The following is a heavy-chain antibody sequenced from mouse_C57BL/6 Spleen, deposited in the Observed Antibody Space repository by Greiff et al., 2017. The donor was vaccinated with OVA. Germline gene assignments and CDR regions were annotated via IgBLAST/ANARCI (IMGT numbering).Heavy chain of an antibody. CDR1: GYTFTRYW. V-gene: IGHV1-50*01. Sequence: QVQLQQPGAELVKPGASVQLSCKASGYTFTRYWMQWVKQRPGQGLEWIGEIDPSESSTNSNQKFKGKATFTLDTSSSTAYMQLSSLTSEDSAVYYCTRNYGSRGDYFDYWGKGTTLTVSS. CDR3: TRNYGSRGDYFDY. D-gene: IGHD1-1*01. J-gene: IGHJ2*01. CDR2: IDPSESST.